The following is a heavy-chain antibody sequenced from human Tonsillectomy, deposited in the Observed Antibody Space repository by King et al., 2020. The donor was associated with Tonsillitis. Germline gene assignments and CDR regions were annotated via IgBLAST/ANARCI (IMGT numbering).Heavy chain of an antibody. D-gene: IGHD6-6*01. CDR2: IHYSGGT. V-gene: IGHV4-59*01. CDR1: GDSISSYY. J-gene: IGHJ2*01. Sequence: VQLQESGPGLVKPSETLSLTCTVSGDSISSYYWSWIRQPPGKGLEWIGFIHYSGGTNYNPSLKSRVTISVDTSKNQFSLKLSSVTAADTAVYYCARVSSSGVYWYFALWGRGTLVTVSS. CDR3: ARVSSSGVYWYFAL.